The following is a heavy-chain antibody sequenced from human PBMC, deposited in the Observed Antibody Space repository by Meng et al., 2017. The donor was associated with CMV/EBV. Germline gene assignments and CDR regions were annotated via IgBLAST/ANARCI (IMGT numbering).Heavy chain of an antibody. CDR3: ARRYYDSSEQYYFDY. Sequence: ASVKVSCKASGYTFTSYGISWVRQAPGQGLEWMGWISAYNGNTNYAQKLQGRDTMTTDTSTSTAYMELRSLRSDDTAVYYCARRYYDSSEQYYFDYWGQGTLVTVSS. CDR1: GYTFTSYG. J-gene: IGHJ4*02. D-gene: IGHD3-22*01. V-gene: IGHV1-18*01. CDR2: ISAYNGNT.